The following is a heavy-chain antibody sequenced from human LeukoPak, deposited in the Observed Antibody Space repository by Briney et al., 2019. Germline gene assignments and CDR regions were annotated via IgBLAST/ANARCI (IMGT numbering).Heavy chain of an antibody. CDR3: ARDLSSSWFGFDY. CDR2: TYYRSKWYN. V-gene: IGHV6-1*01. Sequence: SQTLSLTCAISGDSVLNNGAAWNWIRRSPSRGLEWLGRTYYRSKWYNDYAVSVKSRIIINPDTSKNQFSLQLDSVTPEDTAVYYCARDLSSSWFGFDYWGQGTLVTVSS. J-gene: IGHJ4*02. CDR1: GDSVLNNGAA. D-gene: IGHD6-13*01.